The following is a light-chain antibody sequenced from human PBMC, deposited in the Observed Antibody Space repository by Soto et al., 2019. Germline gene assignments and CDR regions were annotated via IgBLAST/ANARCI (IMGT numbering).Light chain of an antibody. V-gene: IGLV2-14*01. Sequence: QSALTQPASVSGSPGQSITISCTETSSDVGGYNYVSWYQQHPGKAPKLMIYEVSNRPSGVSNRFSGSKSGNTASLTISGLQAEDEADYYCSSYTSSSRVFGGGTQLTVL. CDR3: SSYTSSSRV. CDR2: EVS. CDR1: SSDVGGYNY. J-gene: IGLJ2*01.